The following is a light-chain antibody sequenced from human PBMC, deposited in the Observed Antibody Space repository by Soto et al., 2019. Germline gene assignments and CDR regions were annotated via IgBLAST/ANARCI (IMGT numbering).Light chain of an antibody. J-gene: IGKJ5*01. CDR2: GAS. V-gene: IGKV3-15*01. Sequence: EIVMTQSPATLSVSPGERATLSCRASQSVGTNLAWYQQKPGQAPRLLIYGASTRATGIPDRFSGSGSGTEFTLTISSRQSEDFAVYHCQQYKTWSSITFGQGTRLEIK. CDR1: QSVGTN. CDR3: QQYKTWSSIT.